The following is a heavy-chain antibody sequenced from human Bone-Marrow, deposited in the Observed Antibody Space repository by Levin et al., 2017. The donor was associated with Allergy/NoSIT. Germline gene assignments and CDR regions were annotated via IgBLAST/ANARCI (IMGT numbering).Heavy chain of an antibody. J-gene: IGHJ3*02. CDR1: GFSFSSYR. CDR2: ISSSSSYR. Sequence: PGGSLRLSCEASGFSFSSYRMNWIRQAPGRGLEWVALISSSSSYRYYVDSVRGRFTVSRDNAKNSLYLEMNNLRAEDTAVYYCARDVSGFDAFDIWGQGTMVIVSS. V-gene: IGHV3-21*01. D-gene: IGHD3-22*01. CDR3: ARDVSGFDAFDI.